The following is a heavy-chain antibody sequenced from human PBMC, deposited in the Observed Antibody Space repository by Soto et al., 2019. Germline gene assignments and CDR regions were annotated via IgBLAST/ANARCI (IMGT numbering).Heavy chain of an antibody. CDR2: INVYNGNT. CDR3: ARDHAIFGVAISPTARNFDY. CDR1: EYTFTSYA. J-gene: IGHJ4*02. Sequence: GASVKVSCKASEYTFTSYAMHWVRQAHGQRLEWMGWINVYNGNTKYAQKLQGRVTMTTDTSTSTAFMELRSLRSDDTAVYYCARDHAIFGVAISPTARNFDYWGQGTLVTVSS. D-gene: IGHD3-3*01. V-gene: IGHV1-3*01.